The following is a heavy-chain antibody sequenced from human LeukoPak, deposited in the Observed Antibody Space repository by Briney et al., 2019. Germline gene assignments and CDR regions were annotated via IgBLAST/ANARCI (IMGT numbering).Heavy chain of an antibody. CDR2: IYHSGST. D-gene: IGHD5-18*01. V-gene: IGHV4-30-2*01. J-gene: IGHJ4*02. CDR3: ARSDTAMVEAFDY. CDR1: GGSISSGGYS. Sequence: SETLSLTCTVSGGSISSGGYSWSWIRQPPGKGLEWIGYIYHSGSTYYNPSLKSRVTISVDRSKNQFSLKLSSVTAADTAVYYCARSDTAMVEAFDYWGQGTLVTVSS.